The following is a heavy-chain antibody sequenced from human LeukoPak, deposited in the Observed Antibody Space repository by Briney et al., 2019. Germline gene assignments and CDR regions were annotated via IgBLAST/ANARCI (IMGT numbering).Heavy chain of an antibody. D-gene: IGHD2-21*02. Sequence: GGSLRLSCEASGFNLRDYWMSWVRQAPGKGLEWVANIKEDGSEKYYVDSMKGRFTISRDNAKNSLNLQMTSLRADDTAVYYCARDPRSKGGDWGDFDYWGQGTLVTVSS. CDR2: IKEDGSEK. V-gene: IGHV3-7*01. J-gene: IGHJ4*02. CDR3: ARDPRSKGGDWGDFDY. CDR1: GFNLRDYW.